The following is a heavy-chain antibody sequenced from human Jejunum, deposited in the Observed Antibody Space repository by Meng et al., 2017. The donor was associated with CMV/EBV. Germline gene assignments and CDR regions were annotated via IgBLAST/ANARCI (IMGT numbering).Heavy chain of an antibody. CDR3: ARDGGGFNSSPFDY. D-gene: IGHD3-16*01. CDR2: TSYDGDSQ. CDR1: GFTISSHA. J-gene: IGHJ4*02. Sequence: SGFTISSHAMHWVHQAQGKGLGWVAVTSYDGDSQYYTDSVKGRFTISRDNSDNMLYLQMNSLRADDTAIYYCARDGGGFNSSPFDYWGQGTLVTVSS. V-gene: IGHV3-30*04.